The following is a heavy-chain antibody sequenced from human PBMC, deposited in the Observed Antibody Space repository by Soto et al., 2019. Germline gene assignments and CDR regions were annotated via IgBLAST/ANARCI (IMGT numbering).Heavy chain of an antibody. CDR3: TTEAGTTLVDY. V-gene: IGHV3-15*07. J-gene: IGHJ4*02. CDR2: IKSKTDGETT. D-gene: IGHD1-7*01. CDR1: GLTFSHAW. Sequence: EVQLVESGGGLVQPGGSLRLSCAASGLTFSHAWMNWVRQAPGKGLEWVGRIKSKTDGETTDYGAPVKGRFTISRDDSKSTLYLQMNSLKTDDTAVYYCTTEAGTTLVDYWGQGTLVTVSS.